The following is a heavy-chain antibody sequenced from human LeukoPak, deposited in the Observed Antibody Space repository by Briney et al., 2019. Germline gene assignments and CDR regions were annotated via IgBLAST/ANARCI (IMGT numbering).Heavy chain of an antibody. CDR1: GFTFSSYA. D-gene: IGHD3-10*01. V-gene: IGHV3-30*04. CDR3: ARDSVNYYGSGSYHIYFDY. CDR2: ISYDGSNK. J-gene: IGHJ4*02. Sequence: GGSLRLSCAASGFTFSSYAMHWVRQAPSKGLEWVAVISYDGSNKYYADSVKGRFTISRDNSKNTLYLQMNSLRAEDTAVYYCARDSVNYYGSGSYHIYFDYWGQGTLVTVSS.